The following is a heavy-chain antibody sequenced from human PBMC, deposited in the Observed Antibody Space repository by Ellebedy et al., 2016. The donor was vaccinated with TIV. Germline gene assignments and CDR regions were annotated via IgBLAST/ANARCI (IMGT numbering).Heavy chain of an antibody. D-gene: IGHD3-16*01. CDR1: GFTFSSYG. CDR2: IWYDGSNK. Sequence: GESLKISCAASGFTFSSYGMHWVRQAPGKGLEWVAVIWYDGSNKYYADSVKGRFTISRDNSKNTLYLQMKSLRAEDTAVYYCASLYEYFDYWGQGTLVTVSS. J-gene: IGHJ4*02. V-gene: IGHV3-33*01. CDR3: ASLYEYFDY.